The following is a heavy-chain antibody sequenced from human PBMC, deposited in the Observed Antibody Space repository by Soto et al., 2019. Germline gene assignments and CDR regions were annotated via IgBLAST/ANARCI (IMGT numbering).Heavy chain of an antibody. J-gene: IGHJ6*02. V-gene: IGHV3-21*01. D-gene: IGHD6-6*01. CDR2: ISSSSSYI. CDR1: GFTFSSYS. CDR3: ARGGYRSSSRYYYYGMDV. Sequence: PGGSLRLSCAASGFTFSSYSMNWVRQAPGKGLEWVSSISSSSSYIYYADSVKGRFTISRDNAKNSLYLQMNSLRAEDTAVYYCARGGYRSSSRYYYYGMDVWGQGTTVTVSS.